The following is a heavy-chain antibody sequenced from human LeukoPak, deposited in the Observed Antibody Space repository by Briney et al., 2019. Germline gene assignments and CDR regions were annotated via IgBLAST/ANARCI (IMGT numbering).Heavy chain of an antibody. D-gene: IGHD6-19*01. J-gene: IGHJ4*02. Sequence: ASVKVSCKASGYTFTSFGISWVRQAPGQGLEWMGWISTYNGNTNYAQKLQGRVTMTTDTSTSRVYMDLGSLRSDDTAVYYCAGDRAGSAWYTTFDYWGQGTLVTVSS. CDR2: ISTYNGNT. V-gene: IGHV1-18*01. CDR3: AGDRAGSAWYTTFDY. CDR1: GYTFTSFG.